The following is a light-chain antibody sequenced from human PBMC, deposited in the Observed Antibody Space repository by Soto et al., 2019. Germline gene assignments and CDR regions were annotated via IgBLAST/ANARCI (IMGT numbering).Light chain of an antibody. CDR3: MQKTHWPIT. J-gene: IGKJ5*01. CDR2: QVS. V-gene: IGKV2-30*01. Sequence: VMMAQSPLSLPLTIGQPASISCSSTQSLETSDGDPYLSWFQQRPGQSPRRLLSQVSNRDSGVPDRFSRIGSGTDFTLKISSVEADDGAVYDGMQKTHWPITFGQGTRLEIK. CDR1: QSLETSDGDPY.